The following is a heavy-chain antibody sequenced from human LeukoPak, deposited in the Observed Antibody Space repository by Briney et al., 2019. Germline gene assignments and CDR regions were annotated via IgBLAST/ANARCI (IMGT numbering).Heavy chain of an antibody. D-gene: IGHD3-3*01. CDR1: GFTFSSYA. Sequence: GGSLRPSCAASGFTFSSYALHWVRQAPGKGLEWVAVISYDGSNKYYADSVKGRFTISRDNSKNTLYLQMNSLRAQDTAVYYCARDYWGYDFFYWYFDLWGRGTLVTVSS. J-gene: IGHJ2*01. CDR3: ARDYWGYDFFYWYFDL. V-gene: IGHV3-30-3*01. CDR2: ISYDGSNK.